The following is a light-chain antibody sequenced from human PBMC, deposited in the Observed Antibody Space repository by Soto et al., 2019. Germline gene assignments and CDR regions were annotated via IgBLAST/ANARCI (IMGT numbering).Light chain of an antibody. CDR2: DAS. V-gene: IGKV1-33*01. Sequence: DIQMTQSPSSLSASVGDRVTITYQASDDTSNCLNWYQQKPGKAPKVQIYDASQFESAVASRFSGGGSGTEFTFTVSSLQAEDIATYYCQQYANLPLPFGPGTKVDIK. CDR3: QQYANLPLP. CDR1: DDTSNC. J-gene: IGKJ3*01.